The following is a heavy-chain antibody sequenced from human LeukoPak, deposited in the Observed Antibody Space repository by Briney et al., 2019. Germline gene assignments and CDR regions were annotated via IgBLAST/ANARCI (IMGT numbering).Heavy chain of an antibody. Sequence: SETLSLTCTVSGGSIRSYYWSWIRQPPGKGLEWIGYIYFSGSTSYNPSLKSRVTISVDRSKNQFSLKLSSVAAADTAVYYCARSYGTNFDYWGQGTLVTVSS. V-gene: IGHV4-59*01. CDR1: GGSIRSYY. J-gene: IGHJ4*02. CDR2: IYFSGST. CDR3: ARSYGTNFDY. D-gene: IGHD3-16*01.